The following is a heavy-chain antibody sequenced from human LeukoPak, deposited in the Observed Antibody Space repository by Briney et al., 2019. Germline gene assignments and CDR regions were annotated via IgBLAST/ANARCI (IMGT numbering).Heavy chain of an antibody. Sequence: PGGSLRLSCAASGFTFSSYGMSWVRQAPGKGLEWVSAVTGGGDTTYYADSVRGRFTISRDNSKNTLYLQMNSLRAEDTAVYYCAKMQGYFVYWGQGTLVTVSS. V-gene: IGHV3-23*01. CDR3: AKMQGYFVY. J-gene: IGHJ4*02. CDR2: VTGGGDTT. CDR1: GFTFSSYG.